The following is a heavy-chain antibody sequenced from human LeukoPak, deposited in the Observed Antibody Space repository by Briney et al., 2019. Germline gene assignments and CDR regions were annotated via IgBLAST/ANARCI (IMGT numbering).Heavy chain of an antibody. Sequence: GGSLRLSCAASGFTFSSFTMNWVRQAPGKGLEWVSYISSSRSTIYYADSVKGRFTISRDNAKNSLYLQMNSLRAEDTAVYYCARYVLLMDYWGQGTLVTVSS. CDR1: GFTFSSFT. CDR2: ISSSRSTI. D-gene: IGHD3-16*01. J-gene: IGHJ4*02. CDR3: ARYVLLMDY. V-gene: IGHV3-48*01.